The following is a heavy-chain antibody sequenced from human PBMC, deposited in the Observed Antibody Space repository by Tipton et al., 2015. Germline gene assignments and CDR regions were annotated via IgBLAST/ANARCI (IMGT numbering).Heavy chain of an antibody. CDR1: GASITSFH. J-gene: IGHJ4*02. CDR2: IQYGGST. Sequence: TLSLTCTVSGASITSFHWNWIRQPPGKGLEWIGYIQYGGSTYYNPSLKSRVTKSADKSKNQISLKLTSVTAADTAVYYCARAPSDYDIWSGTFDYWGQGTLVTVSS. CDR3: ARAPSDYDIWSGTFDY. V-gene: IGHV4-59*08. D-gene: IGHD3-3*01.